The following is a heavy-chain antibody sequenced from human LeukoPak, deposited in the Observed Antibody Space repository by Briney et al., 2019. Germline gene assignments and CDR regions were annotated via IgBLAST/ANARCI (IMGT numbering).Heavy chain of an antibody. J-gene: IGHJ4*02. CDR1: GFTFDDYA. V-gene: IGHV3-9*01. CDR3: AKAPPGTKYCSGGSCYGLIDY. Sequence: PGRSLRLSCAASGFTFDDYAMHWVRQAPGKGLEWVSGISWNSGSIGYADSVKGRFTISRDNAKNSLYLQMNSLRAEDTALYYCAKAPPGTKYCSGGSCYGLIDYWGQGTLVTVSS. D-gene: IGHD2-15*01. CDR2: ISWNSGSI.